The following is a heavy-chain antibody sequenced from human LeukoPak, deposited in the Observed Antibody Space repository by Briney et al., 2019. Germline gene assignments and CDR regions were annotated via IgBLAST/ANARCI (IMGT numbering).Heavy chain of an antibody. J-gene: IGHJ6*02. CDR1: GFIVSNNY. V-gene: IGHV3-53*03. Sequence: GGSLRLSCAASGFIVSNNYMSWVRQAPGKGLEWVSVLHSGGSTYYADSVKGRFTISRDNAKNSLYLQMSNLRAEDTAVYFCARGGGLDVWGQGATVTVSS. CDR2: LHSGGST. CDR3: ARGGGLDV.